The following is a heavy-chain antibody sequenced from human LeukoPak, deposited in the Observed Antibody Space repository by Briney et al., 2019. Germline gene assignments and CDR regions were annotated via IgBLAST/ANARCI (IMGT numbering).Heavy chain of an antibody. J-gene: IGHJ4*02. Sequence: LETLSLTCAVYGGSFSGYYWSWIRQPPGKGLEWIGEINHSGSTNYNPSLKSRVTISVDTSKNQFSLKLSSVTAADTAVYYCARTRIYSGSYFYWGQGTLVTVSS. V-gene: IGHV4-34*01. CDR3: ARTRIYSGSYFY. D-gene: IGHD1-26*01. CDR2: INHSGST. CDR1: GGSFSGYY.